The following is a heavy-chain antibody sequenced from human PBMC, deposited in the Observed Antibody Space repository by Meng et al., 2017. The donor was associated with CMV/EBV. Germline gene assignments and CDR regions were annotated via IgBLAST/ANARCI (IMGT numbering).Heavy chain of an antibody. V-gene: IGHV2-5*01. CDR1: GFSLSTSGVG. CDR2: IYWNDDQ. Sequence: GFSLSTSGVGVGWIRQPPGKALEWLALIYWNDDQRHSPSLKSRLTITKDTSKNQVVLTMTNMDPVDTATYYCAHSVKDFGVNHYFDYWGQGTLVTVSS. CDR3: AHSVKDFGVNHYFDY. J-gene: IGHJ4*02. D-gene: IGHD3-3*01.